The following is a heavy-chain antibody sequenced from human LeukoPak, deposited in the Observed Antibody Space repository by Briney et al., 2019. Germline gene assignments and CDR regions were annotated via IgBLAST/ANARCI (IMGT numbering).Heavy chain of an antibody. CDR2: IYTSGIT. D-gene: IGHD2/OR15-2a*01. CDR3: AREGLGNSS. J-gene: IGHJ5*02. CDR1: GDSISGYS. Sequence: SETLSLTCTVSGDSISGYSWSWIRQSPGKGLEWIGYIYTSGITNYNPSLKSRVTISVDTSKNQFSLKLSSVTAADTAVYYCAREGLGNSSWGQGTLVTVSS. V-gene: IGHV4-4*08.